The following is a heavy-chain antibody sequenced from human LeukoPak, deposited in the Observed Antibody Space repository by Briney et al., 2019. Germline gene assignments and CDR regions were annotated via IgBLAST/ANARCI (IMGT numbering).Heavy chain of an antibody. CDR1: GFTFSSYA. CDR3: ANAPLWFGELSIDY. Sequence: PGGSLRLSCAASGFTFSSYAMGWVRQAPGKGLEWVSAISGSGGSTYYADSVKGRFTISRDNSKNTLYLQMNSLRAEDTAVYYCANAPLWFGELSIDYWGQGTLVTVSS. V-gene: IGHV3-23*01. CDR2: ISGSGGST. J-gene: IGHJ4*02. D-gene: IGHD3-10*01.